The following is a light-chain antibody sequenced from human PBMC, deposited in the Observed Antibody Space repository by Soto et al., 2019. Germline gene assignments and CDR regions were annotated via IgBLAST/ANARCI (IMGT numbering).Light chain of an antibody. CDR2: DAS. Sequence: EIVLTQSPGTLSLSPGERATLSCRASQSVSSSYLGWYQQKPGQAPRLLIYDASSRATGVPDRFSGGGSGTDFTLTISRLEPEDFAMYYCQHYAMSPPFTFGPGTKVDIK. J-gene: IGKJ3*01. CDR1: QSVSSSY. V-gene: IGKV3-20*01. CDR3: QHYAMSPPFT.